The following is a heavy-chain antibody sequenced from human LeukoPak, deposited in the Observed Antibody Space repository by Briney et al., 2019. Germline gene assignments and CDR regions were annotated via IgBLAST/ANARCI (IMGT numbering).Heavy chain of an antibody. CDR1: GGSISSYY. CDR3: ARVAGAPRGYDYVGYYYYGMDV. CDR2: IYTSGST. Sequence: PSETLSLTCTVSGGSISSYYWSWIRQPAGKGLEWIGRIYTSGSTNYNPSLKSRVTMSVDTSKNQFSLKLSSVTAADTAVYYCARVAGAPRGYDYVGYYYYGMDVWGQGTTVTVSS. J-gene: IGHJ6*02. D-gene: IGHD5-12*01. V-gene: IGHV4-4*07.